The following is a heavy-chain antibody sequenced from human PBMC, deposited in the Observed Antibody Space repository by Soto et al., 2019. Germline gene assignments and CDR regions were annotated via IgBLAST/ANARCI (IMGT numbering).Heavy chain of an antibody. D-gene: IGHD2-2*01. V-gene: IGHV3-21*01. CDR3: ARDLFVVVPAAMGDYYYYGMDV. J-gene: IGHJ6*02. Sequence: GGSLRLSCAASGFTFSSYSMNWVRQAPGKGLEWVSSISSSSSYIYYADSVKGRFTISRDNAKTSLYLQINSLRAEDTAVYYCARDLFVVVPAAMGDYYYYGMDVWGQGTTVTVSS. CDR1: GFTFSSYS. CDR2: ISSSSSYI.